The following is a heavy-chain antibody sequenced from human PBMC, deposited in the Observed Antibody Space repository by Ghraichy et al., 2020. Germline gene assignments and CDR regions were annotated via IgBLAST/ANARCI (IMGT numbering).Heavy chain of an antibody. V-gene: IGHV3-66*01. D-gene: IGHD3-10*01. CDR1: GFTVSSNY. Sequence: GGSLRLSCAASGFTVSSNYMSWVRQAPGKGLEWVSVIYSGGSTYYADSVKGRFTISRDNSTNTLYLQMNSLRAEDTAVYYCARDGLYGSGSYSDVGGYYFDYWGQGTLVTVSS. J-gene: IGHJ4*02. CDR3: ARDGLYGSGSYSDVGGYYFDY. CDR2: IYSGGST.